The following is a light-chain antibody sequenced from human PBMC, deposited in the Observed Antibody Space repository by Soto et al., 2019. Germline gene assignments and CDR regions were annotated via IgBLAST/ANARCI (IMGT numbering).Light chain of an antibody. V-gene: IGKV1D-13*01. Sequence: AIQLTQSPSSLSASVGDRVTITFRASQGISSALAWDPHKPGKGPQVLIYDASTLESGVPSSFSGSGSGTDFNLTISSLQTEDFALYFCQQFNNYPLTFGGGTKVEIK. J-gene: IGKJ4*01. CDR2: DAS. CDR3: QQFNNYPLT. CDR1: QGISSA.